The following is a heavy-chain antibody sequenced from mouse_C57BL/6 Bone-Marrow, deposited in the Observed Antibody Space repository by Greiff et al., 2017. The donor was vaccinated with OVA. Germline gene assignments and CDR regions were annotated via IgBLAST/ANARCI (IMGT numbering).Heavy chain of an antibody. CDR1: GFSLTSYG. CDR3: ARDYGSSHYYFDY. CDR2: IWCGGST. D-gene: IGHD1-1*01. Sequence: VQVVESGPGLVQPSQSLSITCTASGFSLTSYGVHWVRQSPGKGLEWLGVIWCGGSTDYNAAFISRLSISKDNSKSQVFFKMNSLQADDTAVYYCARDYGSSHYYFDYWGQGTTLTVSS. J-gene: IGHJ2*01. V-gene: IGHV2-2*01.